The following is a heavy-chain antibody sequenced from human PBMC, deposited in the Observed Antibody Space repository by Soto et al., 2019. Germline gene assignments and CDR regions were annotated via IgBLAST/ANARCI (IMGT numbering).Heavy chain of an antibody. CDR2: ISSSGSTI. V-gene: IGHV3-11*01. J-gene: IGHJ4*02. Sequence: GGSLRLSCAASGFTFSDYYMSWTRQAPGKGLEWVSYISSSGSTIYYADSVKGRFTISRDNAKNSLYLQMNSLRAEDTAVYYCARTQTYYDSSGPHFDYWGQGTLVTVSS. CDR3: ARTQTYYDSSGPHFDY. CDR1: GFTFSDYY. D-gene: IGHD3-22*01.